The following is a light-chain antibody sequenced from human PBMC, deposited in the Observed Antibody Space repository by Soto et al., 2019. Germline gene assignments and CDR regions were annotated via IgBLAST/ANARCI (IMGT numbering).Light chain of an antibody. CDR3: SSYTSSSTLGVV. Sequence: QSALTQPASVSGSPGQSITISCTGTSSDVDGYNYVSWYQQHPGKAPKLMIYDVSNRPSGVSNRFSGSKSGNTASLTISGLQAEDEADYYCSSYTSSSTLGVVFGGGTQLTVL. J-gene: IGLJ2*01. CDR2: DVS. CDR1: SSDVDGYNY. V-gene: IGLV2-14*01.